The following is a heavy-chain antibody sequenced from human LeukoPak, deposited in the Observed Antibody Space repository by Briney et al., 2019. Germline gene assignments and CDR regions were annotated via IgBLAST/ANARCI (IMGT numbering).Heavy chain of an antibody. CDR1: GFTFGSYA. V-gene: IGHV3-23*01. D-gene: IGHD3-22*01. Sequence: GGSLRLSCATSGFTFGSYAMSWVRQAPGKGLEWVSTISGSGGSTYYADSVKGRFTISRDNSKNTLYLQMISLRAEDTAVYYCAKVRHSSGYYGSWGQGTLVTVSS. CDR3: AKVRHSSGYYGS. J-gene: IGHJ5*02. CDR2: ISGSGGST.